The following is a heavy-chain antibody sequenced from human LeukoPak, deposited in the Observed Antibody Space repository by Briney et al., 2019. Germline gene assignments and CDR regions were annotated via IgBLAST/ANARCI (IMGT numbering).Heavy chain of an antibody. CDR1: GGSISSSSYY. J-gene: IGHJ6*03. CDR2: IYYSGST. Sequence: PSETLSLTCTVSGGSISSSSYYWGWIRQPPGKGLEWIGSIYYSGSTYYNPSLKSRVTISVDTSKNQSSLKLSSVTAADTAVYYCASSHQYYYYYYMDVWGKGTTVTVSS. V-gene: IGHV4-39*01. CDR3: ASSHQYYYYYYMDV.